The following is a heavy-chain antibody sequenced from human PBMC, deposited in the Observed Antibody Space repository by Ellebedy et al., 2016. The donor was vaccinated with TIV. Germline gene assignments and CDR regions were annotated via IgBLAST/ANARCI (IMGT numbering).Heavy chain of an antibody. D-gene: IGHD1-26*01. Sequence: PGGSLRLSCAASGFIFSTYGMHWVRQAPGKGLARVAVTSYDGSQKSYADYVKGRFTISRDNSKNTVFLQMNSLRAEDTSVYYCARDVGGIYYYGMDVWGQGTTVTVSS. J-gene: IGHJ6*02. CDR1: GFIFSTYG. CDR2: TSYDGSQK. CDR3: ARDVGGIYYYGMDV. V-gene: IGHV3-30*03.